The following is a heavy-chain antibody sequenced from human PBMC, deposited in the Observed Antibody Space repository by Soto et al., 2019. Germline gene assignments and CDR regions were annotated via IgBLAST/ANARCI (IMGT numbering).Heavy chain of an antibody. J-gene: IGHJ1*01. CDR1: GFIFGKYG. CDR3: AKDPGGTGTKNDCLGGFCAN. Sequence: QVQLVESGGRVVQPGRSLRLSCVGSGFIFGKYGMHWVRQAPGKGLEWVAVTSFDGTYKSYADSVKGRFTISRDNSKNTLYLQMNSLTTEDTAVYYCAKDPGGTGTKNDCLGGFCANWGQGTRVSVSS. D-gene: IGHD2-21*01. V-gene: IGHV3-30*18. CDR2: TSFDGTYK.